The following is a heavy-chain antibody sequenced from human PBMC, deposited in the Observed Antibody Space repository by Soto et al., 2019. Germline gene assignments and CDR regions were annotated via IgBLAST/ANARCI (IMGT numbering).Heavy chain of an antibody. Sequence: PSETLSLTCTVSGGSIGSSSYYWGWIRQSPGKGLEWIGNIYYSGNTFYNPSLQSRVAISVDTSKNQFYLHLSSVTAADTAIFYCASIAAPGTTHFDFWGQGTLVNVSS. CDR1: GGSIGSSSYY. V-gene: IGHV4-39*01. J-gene: IGHJ4*02. CDR2: IYYSGNT. D-gene: IGHD6-13*01. CDR3: ASIAAPGTTHFDF.